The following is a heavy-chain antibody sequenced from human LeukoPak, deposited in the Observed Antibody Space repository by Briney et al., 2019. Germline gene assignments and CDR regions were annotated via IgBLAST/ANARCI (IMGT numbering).Heavy chain of an antibody. V-gene: IGHV3-23*01. CDR2: ISGSGGST. CDR3: AKGIDYYDSSGYLGLFDY. J-gene: IGHJ4*02. Sequence: GGSLRLSCAASGFTFSSYAMSWVRQAPGKGLEWVSAISGSGGSTYYADSVKGRFTVSRDNSKNTLFLQMDSLRAEDTAVYYCAKGIDYYDSSGYLGLFDYWGQGTLITVSS. D-gene: IGHD3-22*01. CDR1: GFTFSSYA.